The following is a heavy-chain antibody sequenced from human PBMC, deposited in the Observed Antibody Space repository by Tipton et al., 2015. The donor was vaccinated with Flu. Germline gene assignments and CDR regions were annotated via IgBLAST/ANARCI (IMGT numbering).Heavy chain of an antibody. Sequence: CAASGFTFSSYDMHWVRQATGKGLEWVSAIGTAGDTYYPGSVKGRFTISRENAKNSLYLQMNSLRAGDTAVYYCARSGTYYYDSSGSSTIPGAFDIWGQGTMVTVSS. V-gene: IGHV3-13*01. CDR1: GFTFSSYD. D-gene: IGHD3-22*01. J-gene: IGHJ3*02. CDR3: ARSGTYYYDSSGSSTIPGAFDI. CDR2: IGTAGDT.